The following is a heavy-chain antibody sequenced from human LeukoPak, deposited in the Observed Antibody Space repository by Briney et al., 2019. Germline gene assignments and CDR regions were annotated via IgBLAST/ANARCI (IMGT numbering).Heavy chain of an antibody. D-gene: IGHD4-23*01. CDR3: ARDAGGNFGYCYGMDV. J-gene: IGHJ6*02. CDR2: IGTAGDT. Sequence: GRSLRLSCAASGFTFSSYVMHWVRQATGKGLEWVSAIGTAGDTYYPGSVKGRFTISRENAKNSLYLQMNSLRAGDTAVYYCARDAGGNFGYCYGMDVWGQGTTVTVSS. CDR1: GFTFSSYV. V-gene: IGHV3-13*01.